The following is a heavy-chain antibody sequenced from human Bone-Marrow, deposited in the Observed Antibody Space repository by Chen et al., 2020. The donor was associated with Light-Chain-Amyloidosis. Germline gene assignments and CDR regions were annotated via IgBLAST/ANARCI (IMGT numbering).Heavy chain of an antibody. CDR3: ARAPGYDFPFDY. J-gene: IGHJ4*02. CDR2: ISYDGSNK. CDR1: GFPFSSYA. Sequence: QVQLVESGGGVVQPGRSLRLSCAASGFPFSSYAMHWVRQAPGTGLGWVGVISYDGSNKYYADSVKGRFTISRDNSKNTLYLQMNSLRAEDTAVYYCARAPGYDFPFDYWGQGTLVTVSS. D-gene: IGHD5-12*01. V-gene: IGHV3-30-3*01.